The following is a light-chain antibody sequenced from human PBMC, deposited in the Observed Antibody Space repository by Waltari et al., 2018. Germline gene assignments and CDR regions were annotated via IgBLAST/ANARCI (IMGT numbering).Light chain of an antibody. Sequence: SYELTQPPSVSVSPGQTATIPCSGDTLGAKSVSWYQQRPGQSPMLVIYQDVKRPSGIPERFSGANSGDTATLTISGTQAMDEADYYCQTWDSSVVFGGGTKLTVL. CDR3: QTWDSSVV. V-gene: IGLV3-1*01. J-gene: IGLJ2*01. CDR1: TLGAKS. CDR2: QDV.